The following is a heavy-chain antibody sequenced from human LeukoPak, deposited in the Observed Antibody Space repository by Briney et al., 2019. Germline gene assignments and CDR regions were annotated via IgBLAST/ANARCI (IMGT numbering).Heavy chain of an antibody. CDR3: ARRAVDNSYYYYMDV. D-gene: IGHD6-19*01. V-gene: IGHV1-8*03. CDR1: GYTFTSYD. CDR2: MNPKSGNT. J-gene: IGHJ6*03. Sequence: ASVKVSCKASGYTFTSYDIDWVRQVTGQGLEWMGWMNPKSGNTGYAQKFQGRVTITRNTSISTAYMEVSSLRYEDTAVYYCARRAVDNSYYYYMDVWGKGTTVTVSS.